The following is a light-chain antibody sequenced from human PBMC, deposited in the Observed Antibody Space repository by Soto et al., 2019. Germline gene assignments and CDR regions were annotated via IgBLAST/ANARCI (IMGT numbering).Light chain of an antibody. CDR3: QQYYSYPIT. CDR1: QGISSY. V-gene: IGKV1-8*01. CDR2: AAS. J-gene: IGKJ5*01. Sequence: AIRMTQSPSSFSASTGDRVTITCRASQGISSYLAWYQQKPGKAPKLLIYAASTLQSGVPSRFSGSGSGKDSTLTISCLQSEDFATYYCQQYYSYPITFGQGTRLEIK.